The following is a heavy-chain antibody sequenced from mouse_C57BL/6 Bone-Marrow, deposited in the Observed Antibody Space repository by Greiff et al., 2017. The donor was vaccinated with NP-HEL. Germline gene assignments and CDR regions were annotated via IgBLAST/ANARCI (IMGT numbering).Heavy chain of an antibody. J-gene: IGHJ1*03. CDR2: ISDGGSYT. CDR1: GFTFSSYA. Sequence: EVQVVESGGGLVKPGGSLKLSCAASGFTFSSYAMSWVRQTPEKRLEWVATISDGGSYTYYPDNVKGRFTSSRDNAKNNLYLQMSHLKSEDTAMYYCARDYYGSSLGCFDVWGTGTTVTVSS. CDR3: ARDYYGSSLGCFDV. D-gene: IGHD1-1*01. V-gene: IGHV5-4*01.